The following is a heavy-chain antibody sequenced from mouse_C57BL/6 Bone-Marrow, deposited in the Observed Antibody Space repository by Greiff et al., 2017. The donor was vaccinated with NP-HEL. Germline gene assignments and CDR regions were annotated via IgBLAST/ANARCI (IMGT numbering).Heavy chain of an antibody. J-gene: IGHJ3*01. CDR1: GYTFTSYW. Sequence: QVQLKQPGAELVKPGASVKMSCKASGYTFTSYWLTWVKQRPGQGLEWIGDIYPGSGSTNYNEKFKSKATLTVDTSSSTAYMQLSSLTSEDSAVYYCARYRFAYWGQGTRVTVSA. CDR3: ARYRFAY. CDR2: IYPGSGST. V-gene: IGHV1-55*01.